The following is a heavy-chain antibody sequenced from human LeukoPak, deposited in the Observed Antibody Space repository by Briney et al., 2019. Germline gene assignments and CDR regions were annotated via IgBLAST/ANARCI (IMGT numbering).Heavy chain of an antibody. CDR3: ARDSGRGGSCDY. Sequence: GGSLRLSCAASGFTFSSYSMKWVRQAPGKGPEWVSHIDGGSSAIYYADSVKGRSTISRDNARNSLYLQMNSLRGEDTGVYYCARDSGRGGSCDYWGQGTLVTVSS. D-gene: IGHD2-15*01. CDR1: GFTFSSYS. J-gene: IGHJ4*02. CDR2: IDGGSSAI. V-gene: IGHV3-48*01.